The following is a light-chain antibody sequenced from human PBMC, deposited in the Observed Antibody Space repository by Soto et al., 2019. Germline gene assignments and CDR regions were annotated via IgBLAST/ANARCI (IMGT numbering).Light chain of an antibody. V-gene: IGKV3-11*01. CDR2: DAS. Sequence: EVVMTQSPATLYVSPGERATLSCRASQSVSSYLAWYQQKPGQAPRLLIYDASNRATGIPARFSGSGSGTAFTLTISSLEPEDFAVYYCQQGSNWPPGLTFGGGTKVEIK. J-gene: IGKJ4*01. CDR3: QQGSNWPPGLT. CDR1: QSVSSY.